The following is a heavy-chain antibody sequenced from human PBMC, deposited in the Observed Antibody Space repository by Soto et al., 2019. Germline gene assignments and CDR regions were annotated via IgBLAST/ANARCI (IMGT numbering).Heavy chain of an antibody. CDR1: GFTFSTYA. V-gene: IGHV3-23*01. CDR2: VSSGGGT. J-gene: IGHJ4*02. Sequence: GGSLRLSCAASGFTFSTYAMGWVRQAPGKGLEWVSVVSSGGGTHYADSVKGRFTVSRDNSKNTLSLQMNSLRADDTAVYYCAKRRGAGGHFDYWGQGALVTVYS. CDR3: AKRRGAGGHFDY. D-gene: IGHD2-15*01.